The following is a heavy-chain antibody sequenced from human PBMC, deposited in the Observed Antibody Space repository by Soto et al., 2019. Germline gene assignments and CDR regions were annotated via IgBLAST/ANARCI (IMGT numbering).Heavy chain of an antibody. CDR2: INPDDGST. CDR3: ARPGTIFGAIDY. D-gene: IGHD3-3*02. CDR1: GYGFVSYN. V-gene: IGHV1-46*03. J-gene: IGHJ4*02. Sequence: ASVKVSCKASGYGFVSYNLHWVRQAPGQGPEWMGRINPDDGSTTYAQRFQGRVTMTGDTSTSTVYMELSSLTSEDTAVYYCARPGTIFGAIDYWGQGTLVTVSS.